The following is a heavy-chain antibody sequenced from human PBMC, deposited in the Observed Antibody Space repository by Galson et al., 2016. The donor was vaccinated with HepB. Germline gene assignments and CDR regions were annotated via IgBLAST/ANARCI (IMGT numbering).Heavy chain of an antibody. J-gene: IGHJ5*02. V-gene: IGHV3-49*03. D-gene: IGHD6-13*01. Sequence: SLRLSCAASGFTFSDHAMSWFRQAPGKGLEWVGFFSSNAYCGTTEFAASVKDRFTISRDDSKSIAYLQMNSLKIEDTAVYYCTDGGGIAAAARGLNHWGQGTLVTVSS. CDR1: GFTFSDHA. CDR3: TDGGGIAAAARGLNH. CDR2: FSSNAYCGTT.